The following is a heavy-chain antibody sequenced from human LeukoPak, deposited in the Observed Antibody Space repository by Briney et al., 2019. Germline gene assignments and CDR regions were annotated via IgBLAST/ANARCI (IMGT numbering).Heavy chain of an antibody. J-gene: IGHJ4*02. D-gene: IGHD3-10*01. CDR1: GGSISSYY. V-gene: IGHV4-59*01. CDR2: IYYSGST. Sequence: SETLSLTCTVSGGSISSYYWSWSRRPPGKGLEGCGYIYYSGSTNYNPSLKSRVTISVDTSKNQFSLKLSSVTAADTAVYYCARVVGGGTYYFDYWGQGTLVTVSS. CDR3: ARVVGGGTYYFDY.